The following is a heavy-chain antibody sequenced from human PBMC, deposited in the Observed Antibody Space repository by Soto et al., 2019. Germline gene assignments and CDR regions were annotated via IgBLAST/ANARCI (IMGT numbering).Heavy chain of an antibody. CDR3: AREHNYDFWSGYYFDYYYGMDV. V-gene: IGHV3-33*01. D-gene: IGHD3-3*01. CDR2: IWYDGSNK. CDR1: GFTLSSYG. J-gene: IGHJ6*02. Sequence: GGSLRLSCAASGFTLSSYGMHWVRQAPGKGLEWVAVIWYDGSNKYYADSVKGRFTISRDNSKNTLYLQMNSLRAEDTAVYYCAREHNYDFWSGYYFDYYYGMDVWGQGTTVTVSS.